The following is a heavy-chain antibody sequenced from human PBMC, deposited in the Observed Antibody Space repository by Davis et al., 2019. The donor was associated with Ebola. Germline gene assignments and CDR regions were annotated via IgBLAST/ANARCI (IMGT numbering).Heavy chain of an antibody. V-gene: IGHV1-8*01. J-gene: IGHJ4*02. Sequence: ASVKVSCKASGYTFTSYDINWVRQATGQGLEWMGWMNPNSGNTGYAQKFQGRVTITRDMSTSTAYMELSSLRSEDTAVYYCAAAPGYRREFDYWGQGTLVTVSS. CDR1: GYTFTSYD. CDR3: AAAPGYRREFDY. CDR2: MNPNSGNT. D-gene: IGHD5-18*01.